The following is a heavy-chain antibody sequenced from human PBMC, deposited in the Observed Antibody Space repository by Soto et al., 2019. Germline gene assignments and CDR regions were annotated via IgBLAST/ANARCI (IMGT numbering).Heavy chain of an antibody. Sequence: SETLSLTCTVSVGSISSHYWIWVRQAPGKGLEWIGHIYYRGSTSYNPSLRSRSTISVDTSNNQFSLKLNSVTTADTAVYYCARDGREASGMDVWGQGTKVTVS. CDR3: ARDGREASGMDV. V-gene: IGHV4-59*11. CDR1: VGSISSHY. CDR2: IYYRGST. J-gene: IGHJ6*02. D-gene: IGHD1-26*01.